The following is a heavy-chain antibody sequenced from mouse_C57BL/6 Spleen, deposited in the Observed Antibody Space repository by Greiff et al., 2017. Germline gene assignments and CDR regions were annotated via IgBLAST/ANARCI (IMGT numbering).Heavy chain of an antibody. CDR3: TFDYRDAY. CDR1: GFNIKDDY. D-gene: IGHD2-4*01. V-gene: IGHV14-4*01. CDR2: IDPENGDT. Sequence: EVQLQQSGAELVRPGASVKLSCTASGFNIKDDYMHWVKQRPEQGLEWIGWIDPENGDTEYASKFQGKATITADTSSNTAYLQLSSLTSEDTAVYYCTFDYRDAYWGQGTLVTVSA. J-gene: IGHJ3*01.